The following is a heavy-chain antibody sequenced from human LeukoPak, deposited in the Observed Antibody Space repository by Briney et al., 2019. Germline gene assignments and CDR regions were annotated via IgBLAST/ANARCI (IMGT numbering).Heavy chain of an antibody. D-gene: IGHD7-27*01. J-gene: IGHJ4*02. CDR1: GGSFSGYY. Sequence: SETLSLTCAVYGGSFSGYYWSWIRQPPGKGLEWIGEINHSGSTNYNPSLKSRVTISVDTSKNQFSLKLSSVTAADTAVYYCARINWGSPRDYFDYWGQGTLVTVSS. V-gene: IGHV4-34*01. CDR3: ARINWGSPRDYFDY. CDR2: INHSGST.